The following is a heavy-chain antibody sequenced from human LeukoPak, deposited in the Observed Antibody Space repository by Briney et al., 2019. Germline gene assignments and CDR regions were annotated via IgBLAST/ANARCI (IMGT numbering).Heavy chain of an antibody. CDR3: ASLYSGSYSSDY. J-gene: IGHJ4*02. D-gene: IGHD1-26*01. Sequence: GGSLRLSCAASGFTFDDYAMHWVRQAPGKGLEWVSGISWNSGSIVYADSVKGRFTISRDNAKNSLYLQMNSLRAEDTALYYCASLYSGSYSSDYWGQGTLVTVSS. CDR2: ISWNSGSI. V-gene: IGHV3-9*01. CDR1: GFTFDDYA.